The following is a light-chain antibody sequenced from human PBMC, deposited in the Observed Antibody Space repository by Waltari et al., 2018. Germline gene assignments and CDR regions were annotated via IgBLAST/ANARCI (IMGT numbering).Light chain of an antibody. CDR3: QPRSNWPPT. J-gene: IGKJ3*01. V-gene: IGKV3-11*01. CDR2: DAS. Sequence: EIVLTQSPATLSLSPGERATLSCRASQSVSSYLAWYQQKPGQAPRLLIYDASNRATGIPARFSCSGSGTDFTLTICSLEPEDFAVYYCQPRSNWPPTFGPGTKVDIK. CDR1: QSVSSY.